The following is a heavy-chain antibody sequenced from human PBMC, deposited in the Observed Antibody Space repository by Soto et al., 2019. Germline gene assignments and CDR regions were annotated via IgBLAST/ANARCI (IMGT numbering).Heavy chain of an antibody. CDR2: MNPNSGNT. CDR1: GYTFTSYD. D-gene: IGHD6-13*01. Sequence: ASVKVSCKASGYTFTSYDINWVRQATGQGLEWMGWMNPNSGNTGYAQKFQGRVTMTRNTSISTAYMELSSLRSEDKAVYYCARGGGYSSSVDYYYGMDVWGQGTTVTVS. V-gene: IGHV1-8*01. CDR3: ARGGGYSSSVDYYYGMDV. J-gene: IGHJ6*02.